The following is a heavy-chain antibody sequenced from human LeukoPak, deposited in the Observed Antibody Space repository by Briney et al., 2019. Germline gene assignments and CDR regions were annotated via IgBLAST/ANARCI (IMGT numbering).Heavy chain of an antibody. CDR1: GFTFSSYG. Sequence: GGSLRLSCAASGFTFSSYGMHWVRQAPGKGLEWVAVIWYDGNNKYYADSVKGRFTISRDNSKNTLYLQMNSLRAEDTAVYYCARIKFGAAAPVGNVMDVWGQGTTVTVSS. J-gene: IGHJ6*02. D-gene: IGHD6-25*01. V-gene: IGHV3-33*01. CDR3: ARIKFGAAAPVGNVMDV. CDR2: IWYDGNNK.